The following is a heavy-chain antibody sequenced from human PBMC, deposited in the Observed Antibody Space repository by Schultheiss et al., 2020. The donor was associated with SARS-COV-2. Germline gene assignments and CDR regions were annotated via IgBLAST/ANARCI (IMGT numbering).Heavy chain of an antibody. Sequence: SETLSLTCTVSGGSISSGDYYWSWIRQPPGKGLEWIGYIYYSGSTNYNPSLKSRVTISVDTSKNQFSLKLSSVTAADTAVYYCARHMTTVTTEFRSYGMDVWGQGTTVTVSS. D-gene: IGHD4-17*01. CDR1: GGSISSGDYY. CDR3: ARHMTTVTTEFRSYGMDV. J-gene: IGHJ6*02. CDR2: IYYSGST. V-gene: IGHV4-30-4*01.